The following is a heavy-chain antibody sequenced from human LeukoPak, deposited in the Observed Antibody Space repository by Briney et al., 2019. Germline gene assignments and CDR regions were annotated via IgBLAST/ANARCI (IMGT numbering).Heavy chain of an antibody. Sequence: GGSLRLSCAASGFTVSSNYMNWVRQAPGKGLEWVSVLYSGGNTYYADSVKGRFTISRDNSKNTLYLQMNSLRVEDTAVYYCVSISRGRQLVQDYWGQGTLVTVSS. D-gene: IGHD6-13*01. CDR3: VSISRGRQLVQDY. CDR2: LYSGGNT. V-gene: IGHV3-66*01. CDR1: GFTVSSNY. J-gene: IGHJ4*02.